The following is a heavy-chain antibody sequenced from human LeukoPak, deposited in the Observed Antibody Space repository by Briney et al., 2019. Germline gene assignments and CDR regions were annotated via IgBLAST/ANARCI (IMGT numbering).Heavy chain of an antibody. CDR2: ISGSGGST. D-gene: IGHD6-13*01. J-gene: IGHJ3*02. CDR1: GGSVSSGPYY. Sequence: ETLSLTCTVSGGSVSSGPYYWSWVRQAPGKGLEWVSGISGSGGSTYYADSVKGRFTISRDNSKNTLYLQMNSLRAEDTAVYYCGKDSIAAALDAFDIWGQGTMVTVSS. CDR3: GKDSIAAALDAFDI. V-gene: IGHV3-23*01.